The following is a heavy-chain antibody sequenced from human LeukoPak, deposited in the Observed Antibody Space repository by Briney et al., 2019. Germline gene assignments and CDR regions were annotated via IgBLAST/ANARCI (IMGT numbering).Heavy chain of an antibody. CDR2: IYSGGSI. CDR3: AREGPPAYDTSIGYYSGWFDP. J-gene: IGHJ5*02. CDR1: GFTVSSVY. V-gene: IGHV3-66*01. Sequence: GGSLRLSCAASGFTVSSVYMSWVRQAPGKGLEWVAVIYSGGSITYADSVKGRFTISRDNSKNTLYLQMNRLRAEDTAVYYCAREGPPAYDTSIGYYSGWFDPRGQGTLVTVSS. D-gene: IGHD3-9*01.